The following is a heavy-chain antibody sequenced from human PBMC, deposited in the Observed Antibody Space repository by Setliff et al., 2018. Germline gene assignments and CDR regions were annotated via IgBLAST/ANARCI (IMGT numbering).Heavy chain of an antibody. D-gene: IGHD5-12*01. J-gene: IGHJ4*02. Sequence: ASVGLCKASGYTFTGYYFHWVRQAPGQGLEWMGWINPNNGDTKSAQKFQGRLTMTRDTSISTAYMELSSLRSDDTAVYYCARQPMDTIMVTFDYWGQGILVTV. CDR1: GYTFTGYY. CDR3: ARQPMDTIMVTFDY. V-gene: IGHV1-2*02. CDR2: INPNNGDT.